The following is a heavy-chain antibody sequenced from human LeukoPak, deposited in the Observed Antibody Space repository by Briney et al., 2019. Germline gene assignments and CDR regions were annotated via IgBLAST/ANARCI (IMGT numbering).Heavy chain of an antibody. CDR1: GVYISSYY. V-gene: IGHV4-4*07. J-gene: IGHJ3*02. Sequence: SETLSLTCTVSGVYISSYYWIWLRQPAGKGLEWVGRIYISWSTNYNHSLKSRVTMSVDTSKNQFSLKLSSVTAADTAVYYCARFYYDSSGSSHHDAFDIWGQGTMVTVSS. CDR2: IYISWST. CDR3: ARFYYDSSGSSHHDAFDI. D-gene: IGHD3-22*01.